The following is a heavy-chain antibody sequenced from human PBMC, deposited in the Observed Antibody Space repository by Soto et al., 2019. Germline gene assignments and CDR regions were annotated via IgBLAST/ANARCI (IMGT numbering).Heavy chain of an antibody. CDR2: IYYSGST. CDR1: GGSISSSSYY. V-gene: IGHV4-39*01. Sequence: SETLSLTCTVSGGSISSSSYYWGWIRQPPGKGLEWIGSIYYSGSTYYNPSLKSRVTISVDTSKNQFSLKLSSVTAADTAVYYCARPSLAAGKDYYYGMDVWGQGTTVS. J-gene: IGHJ6*02. D-gene: IGHD6-13*01. CDR3: ARPSLAAGKDYYYGMDV.